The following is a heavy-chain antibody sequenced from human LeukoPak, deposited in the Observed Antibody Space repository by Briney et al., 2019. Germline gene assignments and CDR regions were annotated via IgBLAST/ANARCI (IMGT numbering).Heavy chain of an antibody. CDR1: GGSISSYY. D-gene: IGHD3-10*01. J-gene: IGHJ5*02. V-gene: IGHV4-4*07. CDR3: AREKYYYSFDP. CDR2: IYTSGIT. Sequence: SETPSLTCTVSGGSISSYYWSWIRQPAGKGLEWIGRIYTSGITNYNPSLKSRVTMSVDTSKNQFSLKLSSVTAADTAVYYCAREKYYYSFDPWGQGTLVTVSS.